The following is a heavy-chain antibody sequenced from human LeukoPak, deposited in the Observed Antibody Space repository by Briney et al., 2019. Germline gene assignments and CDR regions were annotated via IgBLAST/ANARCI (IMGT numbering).Heavy chain of an antibody. V-gene: IGHV4-34*01. CDR2: INHSGST. CDR3: ARGLRYCSGGSCYGGGYYYYMDV. D-gene: IGHD2-15*01. CDR1: GGSFSGYC. J-gene: IGHJ6*03. Sequence: SETLSLTCAVYGGSFSGYCWSWIRQPPGKGLEWIGEINHSGSTNYNTSLKSRVTISVDTSKNQFSLKLSSVTAADTAVYYCARGLRYCSGGSCYGGGYYYYMDVWGKGTTVTVSS.